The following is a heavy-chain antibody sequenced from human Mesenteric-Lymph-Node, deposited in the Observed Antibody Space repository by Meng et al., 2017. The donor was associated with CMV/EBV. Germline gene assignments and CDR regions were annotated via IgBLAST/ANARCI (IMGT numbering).Heavy chain of an antibody. CDR1: GFTFSHYA. Sequence: GESLKISCAASGFTFSHYAIHWVRQAPGKGLEWVAGISYDGNNEYYADSVRGRFTISRDSSANTLYLQLNSLRAEDTAVYYCARLCGSDTNCHDFWGDYYTSYFDFWGQGTLVTVSS. CDR3: ARLCGSDTNCHDFWGDYYTSYFDF. J-gene: IGHJ4*02. CDR2: ISYDGNNE. D-gene: IGHD3-3*01. V-gene: IGHV3-30-3*01.